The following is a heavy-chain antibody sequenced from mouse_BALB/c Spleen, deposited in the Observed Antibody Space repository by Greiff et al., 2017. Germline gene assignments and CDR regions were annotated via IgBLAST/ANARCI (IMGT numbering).Heavy chain of an antibody. Sequence: EVQLQQSGAELVRPGALVKLSCKASGFNIKDYYMHWVKQRPEQGLEWIGWIDPENGNTIYDPKFQGKASITADTSSNTAYLQLSSLTSEDTAVYYFAIYDGYSYYAMDYWGQGTSVTVSS. V-gene: IGHV14-1*02. CDR3: AIYDGYSYYAMDY. D-gene: IGHD2-3*01. CDR1: GFNIKDYY. J-gene: IGHJ4*01. CDR2: IDPENGNT.